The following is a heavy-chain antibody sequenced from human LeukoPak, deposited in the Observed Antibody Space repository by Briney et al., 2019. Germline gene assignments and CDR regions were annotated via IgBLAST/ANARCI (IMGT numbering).Heavy chain of an antibody. J-gene: IGHJ4*02. CDR2: ITYDGYYK. V-gene: IGHV3-30*03. D-gene: IGHD3-10*01. CDR3: ARDLSPVVRASPMGY. CDR1: GFTFTSYG. Sequence: PGTSLRLSCAASGFTFTSYGMHWVRQAPGKGLEWVALITYDGYYKYYSDSVKGRFPISSDTSKNTMYLQMNSVRAEDTAVYYCARDLSPVVRASPMGYWGQGTLVTVSS.